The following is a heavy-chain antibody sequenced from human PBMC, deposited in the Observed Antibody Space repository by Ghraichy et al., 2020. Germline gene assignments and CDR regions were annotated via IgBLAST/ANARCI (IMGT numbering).Heavy chain of an antibody. CDR1: GYTFTSYG. D-gene: IGHD6-19*01. CDR3: ARVRKVYSSGWYYYYGMDV. CDR2: ISAYNGNT. Sequence: VKVSCKASGYTFTSYGISWVRQAPGQGLEWMGWISAYNGNTNYAQKLQGRVTMTTDTSTSTAYMELRSLRSDDTAVYYCARVRKVYSSGWYYYYGMDVWGQGTTVTVSS. J-gene: IGHJ6*02. V-gene: IGHV1-18*01.